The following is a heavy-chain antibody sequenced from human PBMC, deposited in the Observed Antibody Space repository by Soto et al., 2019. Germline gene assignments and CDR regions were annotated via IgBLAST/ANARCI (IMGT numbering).Heavy chain of an antibody. D-gene: IGHD3-3*01. V-gene: IGHV3-7*05. CDR3: ARALVLRFLEWLLPAYFDY. CDR2: IKQDGSEK. J-gene: IGHJ4*02. Sequence: GGSPRLSCAASGFTFSSYWMSWVRQAPGKGLEWVANIKQDGSEKYYVDSVKGRFTISRDNAKNSLYLQMNSLRAEDTAVYYCARALVLRFLEWLLPAYFDYWGQGTLVTVSS. CDR1: GFTFSSYW.